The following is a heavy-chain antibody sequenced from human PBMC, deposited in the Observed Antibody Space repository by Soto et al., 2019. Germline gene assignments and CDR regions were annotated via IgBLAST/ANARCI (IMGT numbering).Heavy chain of an antibody. CDR1: GYTFTGYY. D-gene: IGHD6-19*01. V-gene: IGHV1-2*04. Sequence: ASVKVSCKASGYTFTGYYMHWVRQAPGQGLEWKGWINPNSGGTNYAQKFQGWVTMTRDTSISTAYMELSRLRSDDTAVYYCAKAAGSGWFHDAFDIWGQGTMVTVSS. CDR2: INPNSGGT. CDR3: AKAAGSGWFHDAFDI. J-gene: IGHJ3*02.